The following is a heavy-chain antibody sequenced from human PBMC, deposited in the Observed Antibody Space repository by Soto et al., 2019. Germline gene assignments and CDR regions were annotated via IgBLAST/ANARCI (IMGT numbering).Heavy chain of an antibody. CDR2: ISGSGGNT. V-gene: IGHV3-23*01. J-gene: IGHJ4*02. CDR3: AKDTGRGGGSVFDY. Sequence: EVQLLESGGGLVQPGGSLRLSCAASGFTFSNYAMSWVRQARGKGLEWVSAISGSGGNTYYTDSVKGRFTISRDNFKNTLHLQMNSLRAEDTAVYYCAKDTGRGGGSVFDYWGQGTLVTVS. CDR1: GFTFSNYA. D-gene: IGHD2-15*01.